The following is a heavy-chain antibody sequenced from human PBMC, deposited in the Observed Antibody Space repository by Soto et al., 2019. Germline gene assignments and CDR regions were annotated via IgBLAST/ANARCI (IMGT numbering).Heavy chain of an antibody. CDR2: IYLADSDT. CDR3: ASPKGCCSGCYGDV. CDR1: GYSFTSYS. Sequence: PGESLKIWCKGSGYSFTSYSIGWVRQMPGKCLELMGIIYLADSDTRYSPSFQGQVTISADKSISTAYLQWSSLKASDTAMYYCASPKGCCSGCYGDVWGQGTTVTVSS. J-gene: IGHJ6*02. D-gene: IGHD6-19*01. V-gene: IGHV5-51*01.